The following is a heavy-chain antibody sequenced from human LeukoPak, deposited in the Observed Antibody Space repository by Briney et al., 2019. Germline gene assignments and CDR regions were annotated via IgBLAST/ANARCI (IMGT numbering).Heavy chain of an antibody. CDR3: ARGGSSGWYPSSAALDY. CDR2: MNPNSGNT. V-gene: IGHV1-8*01. D-gene: IGHD6-19*01. CDR1: GYTFTSYD. Sequence: PSVKVSCKASGYTFTSYDINWVRQATGPGLEWMGWMNPNSGNTGYAQKFQGRVTMTRNTSIRTAYMELSSLRSEDTAVYYCARGGSSGWYPSSAALDYWGQGTLVTVSS. J-gene: IGHJ4*02.